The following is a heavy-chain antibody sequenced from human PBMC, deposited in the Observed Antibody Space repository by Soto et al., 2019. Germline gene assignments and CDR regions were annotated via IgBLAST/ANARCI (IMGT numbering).Heavy chain of an antibody. CDR2: INHSGST. CDR1: GGSFSGYY. CDR3: AWSIYDSSGYYGYYFDY. V-gene: IGHV4-34*01. J-gene: IGHJ4*02. D-gene: IGHD3-22*01. Sequence: SETLSLTCAVYGGSFSGYYWSWIRQPPGKGLEWIGEINHSGSTNYNPSPKSRVTISVDTSKNQFSLKLSSVTAADTAVYYCAWSIYDSSGYYGYYFDYWGQGTLVTVSS.